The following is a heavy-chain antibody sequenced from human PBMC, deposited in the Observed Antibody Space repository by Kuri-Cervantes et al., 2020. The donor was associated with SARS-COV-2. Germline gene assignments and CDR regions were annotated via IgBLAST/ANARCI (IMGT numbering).Heavy chain of an antibody. J-gene: IGHJ4*02. D-gene: IGHD6-13*01. CDR1: GFIFRNSG. Sequence: GESLKISCAASGFIFRNSGMTWVRQAPGKGLEWIAYINVASNTIYYADSVQGRFTISRDNARNSLFLEMNSLRAEDTAVYYCARDLNWSSWYGNIERMFDSWGRGTLVTVSS. CDR2: INVASNTI. CDR3: ARDLNWSSWYGNIERMFDS. V-gene: IGHV3-48*01.